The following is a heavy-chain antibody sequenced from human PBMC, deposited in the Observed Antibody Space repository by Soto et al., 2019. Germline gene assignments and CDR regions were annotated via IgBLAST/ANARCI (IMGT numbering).Heavy chain of an antibody. CDR2: IYYSGST. V-gene: IGHV4-59*08. CDR1: GGSISSYY. D-gene: IGHD1-1*01. Sequence: SETLSLTCTVSGGSISSYYWSWIRQPPGKGLEWIGYIYYSGSTNYNPSLKSRVTISVDTSKNQFSLKLSSVTAADTAVYYCARGTGYYYMDVWGKGTTVTVSS. CDR3: ARGTGYYYMDV. J-gene: IGHJ6*03.